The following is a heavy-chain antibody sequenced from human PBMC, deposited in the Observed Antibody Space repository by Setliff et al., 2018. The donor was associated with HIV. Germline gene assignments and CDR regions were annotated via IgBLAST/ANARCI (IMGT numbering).Heavy chain of an antibody. CDR2: ITNSGDST. V-gene: IGHV3-23*01. CDR3: ARAGSGRLPEAFNI. Sequence: PGGSLRLSCAASGFTFSSYAMTWVRQAPEKGLEWVSAITNSGDSTYYADSVKGRFTISRDNSNNTLYLQLNSLRAEDAAIYYCARAGSGRLPEAFNIWGQGTMVTVSS. CDR1: GFTFSSYA. D-gene: IGHD1-26*01. J-gene: IGHJ3*02.